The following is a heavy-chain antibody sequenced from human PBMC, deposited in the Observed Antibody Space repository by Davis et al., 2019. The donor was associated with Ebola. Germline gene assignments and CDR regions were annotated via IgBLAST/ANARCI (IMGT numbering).Heavy chain of an antibody. Sequence: GESLKISCAASGFTFSSYWMHWVRQVPGKGLVWVSRISSDGSSTYYADSVKGRFTISRHNSKNTLYLQMNSLRAEDTAVYYCAKVMMGDYDILYYYYGMDVWGQGTTVTVSS. CDR1: GFTFSSYW. CDR2: ISSDGSST. D-gene: IGHD3-9*01. V-gene: IGHV3-74*01. J-gene: IGHJ6*02. CDR3: AKVMMGDYDILYYYYGMDV.